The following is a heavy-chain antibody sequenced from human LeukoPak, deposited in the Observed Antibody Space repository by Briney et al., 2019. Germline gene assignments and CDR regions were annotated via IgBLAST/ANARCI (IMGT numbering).Heavy chain of an antibody. V-gene: IGHV3-48*01. Sequence: GGSLRLSCAASGFTFSRYSMNWVRQAPGKGLEWISYIRTSDTPIYYADSVKGRFTISRDNAKNSLFLQMDSLRAEDTAVYYCASDYNYALNYWGQGTLVTVSS. CDR3: ASDYNYALNY. CDR1: GFTFSRYS. J-gene: IGHJ4*02. CDR2: IRTSDTPI. D-gene: IGHD5-18*01.